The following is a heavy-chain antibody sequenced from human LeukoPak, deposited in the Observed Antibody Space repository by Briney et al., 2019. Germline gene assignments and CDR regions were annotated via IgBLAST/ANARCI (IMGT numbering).Heavy chain of an antibody. CDR2: IIPIFGTA. CDR3: ARGPKDYYYYSYMDV. Sequence: GSSVKVSCKASGGTFSSYAISWVRQAPGQGLEWMGGIIPIFGTANYAQKFQGRVTITADESTSTAYMELSSLRSEDTAVYYCARGPKDYYYYSYMDVWGKGTTVTVSS. CDR1: GGTFSSYA. J-gene: IGHJ6*03. V-gene: IGHV1-69*01.